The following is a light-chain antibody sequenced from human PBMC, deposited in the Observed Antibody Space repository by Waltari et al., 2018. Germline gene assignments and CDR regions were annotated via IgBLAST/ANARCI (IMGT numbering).Light chain of an antibody. V-gene: IGKV3-15*01. J-gene: IGKJ1*01. CDR1: QSISSH. Sequence: ETVMTQSPANLSVSPGERVTLPCRASQSISSHLAWSQRKPRQAPRLLIYGASTRATGVPAWFSGSGSGSEFTLTISSLQSEDFAVYFCQQYNKWPPAFGQGTKLEIK. CDR2: GAS. CDR3: QQYNKWPPA.